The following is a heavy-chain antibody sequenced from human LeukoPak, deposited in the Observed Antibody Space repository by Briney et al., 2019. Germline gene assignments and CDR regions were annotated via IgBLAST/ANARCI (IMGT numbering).Heavy chain of an antibody. V-gene: IGHV3-30*18. D-gene: IGHD1-26*01. CDR3: AKERVGENWFDP. Sequence: GGFLRLSCAASGFTFSSYGMHWVRQAPGKGLEWVAVISYDGSNKYYADSVKGRFTISRDNSKNTLYLQMNSLRAEDTAVYYCAKERVGENWFDPWGQGTLVTVSS. J-gene: IGHJ5*02. CDR2: ISYDGSNK. CDR1: GFTFSSYG.